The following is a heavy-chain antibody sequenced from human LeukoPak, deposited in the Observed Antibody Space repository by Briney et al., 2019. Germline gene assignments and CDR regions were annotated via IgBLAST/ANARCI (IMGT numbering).Heavy chain of an antibody. CDR2: MYYTGST. CDR3: ARMGHYYDTSGYSGLYYYYGMDV. V-gene: IGHV4-59*08. Sequence: SSETLSLTCTVSGGTINSYYWSWIRQPPGKGLKGIGNMYYTGSTNYNPSLKSRVTISVDTSKNQFSLRLSSVTAADTAVYYCARMGHYYDTSGYSGLYYYYGMDVWGQGTTVTVSS. CDR1: GGTINSYY. D-gene: IGHD3-22*01. J-gene: IGHJ6*02.